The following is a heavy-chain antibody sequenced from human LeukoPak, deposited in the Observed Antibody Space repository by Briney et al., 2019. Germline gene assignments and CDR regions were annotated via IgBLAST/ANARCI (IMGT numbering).Heavy chain of an antibody. J-gene: IGHJ4*02. CDR1: GFTFSTYA. CDR2: ISGRGVTT. V-gene: IGHV3-23*01. D-gene: IGHD6-13*01. CDR3: AGSSSWYFFDY. Sequence: GGSLRLSCAASGFTFSTYALSWVRQAPGKGLEWVSTISGRGVTTYYADSVKGRFTISRDNSKNTLYLQMNRLRAEDTALYYCAGSSSWYFFDYWGQGTLVTVSS.